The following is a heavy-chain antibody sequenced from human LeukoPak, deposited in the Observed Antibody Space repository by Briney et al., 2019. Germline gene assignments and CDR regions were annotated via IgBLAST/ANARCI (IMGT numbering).Heavy chain of an antibody. D-gene: IGHD6-13*01. CDR2: IN. J-gene: IGHJ4*02. CDR3: ARSPPDSSRLEFDY. V-gene: IGHV1-2*02. CDR1: GYTFTSYG. Sequence: GASVKVSCKASGYTFTSYGISWVRQAPGQGLEWMGWINPNSGGTNNPNSAGRIYAQKFQGRVTMTRDTSISTAYMEVSRLRSDDTAVYYCARSPPDSSRLEFDYWGQGTLVTVSS.